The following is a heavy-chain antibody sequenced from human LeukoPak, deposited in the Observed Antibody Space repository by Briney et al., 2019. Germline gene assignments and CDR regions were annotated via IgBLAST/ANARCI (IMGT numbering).Heavy chain of an antibody. J-gene: IGHJ5*02. CDR3: ASALLWLNWFDP. D-gene: IGHD3-10*01. V-gene: IGHV3-30*03. Sequence: GGSLRLSCAASGFTFSSYGMHWVRQAPGKGLEWVAVISYDGSNKYYADSVKGRFTISRDNSKNTLYLQMNSLRAEDTAVYYCASALLWLNWFDPWGQGTLVTVSS. CDR2: ISYDGSNK. CDR1: GFTFSSYG.